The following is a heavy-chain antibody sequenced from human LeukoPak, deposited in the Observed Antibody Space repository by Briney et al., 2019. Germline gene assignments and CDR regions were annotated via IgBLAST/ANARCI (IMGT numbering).Heavy chain of an antibody. D-gene: IGHD2-2*01. V-gene: IGHV3-21*01. J-gene: IGHJ5*02. CDR3: ARELGSCNTTSGCTDWFDP. CDR2: ISSGSSYI. CDR1: GFTFGDYS. Sequence: PGGSLRLSCAASGFTFGDYSMNWVRQAPGKGLEWVSSISSGSSYIYYADSLKGRSTISRDNAMNPLYLQMNSLRPEDTAMYYCARELGSCNTTSGCTDWFDPWGQGTLVTVSS.